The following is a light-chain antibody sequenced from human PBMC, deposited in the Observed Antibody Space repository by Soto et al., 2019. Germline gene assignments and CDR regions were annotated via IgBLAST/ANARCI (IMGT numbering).Light chain of an antibody. Sequence: DIVMTQSPATLSVSPGERATLSGRASLTVSNNLAWYQQKPGQAPRLLIYYASTRATGIPDRFSGSGSVKDFTLTISSVQSDDVAVYYCQQYNNWPPGATFGPGTRVDIK. J-gene: IGKJ3*01. CDR3: QQYNNWPPGAT. CDR2: YAS. V-gene: IGKV3-15*01. CDR1: LTVSNN.